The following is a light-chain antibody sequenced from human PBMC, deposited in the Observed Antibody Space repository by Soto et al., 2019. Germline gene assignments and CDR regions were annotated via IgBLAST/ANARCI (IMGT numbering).Light chain of an antibody. CDR2: EVS. CDR1: SSDVGAYNY. V-gene: IGLV2-14*01. J-gene: IGLJ3*02. CDR3: SSYTSGSTWL. Sequence: QSALTQPASVSGSPGQSITISCTRNSSDVGAYNYVSWYQQHPGKAPKLMIYEVSNRPSGVSNRFSGSKSGNTASLTISGLQAEDEGDYYCSSYTSGSTWLFGGGTKVTVL.